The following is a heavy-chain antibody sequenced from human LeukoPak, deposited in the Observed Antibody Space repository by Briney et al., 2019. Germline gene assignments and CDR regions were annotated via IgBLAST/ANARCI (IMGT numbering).Heavy chain of an antibody. CDR1: GGSISSYY. CDR3: ARGGIAAAGNWFDP. V-gene: IGHV4-4*07. Sequence: SETLSLTCTVSGGSISSYYWSWIRQPAGKGLEWIGRIYTSGSTNYNPSLKSRVTMSVDTSKNQFSLKLSSVTAADTAVYYCARGGIAAAGNWFDPWGRGTLVTVSS. D-gene: IGHD6-13*01. J-gene: IGHJ5*02. CDR2: IYTSGST.